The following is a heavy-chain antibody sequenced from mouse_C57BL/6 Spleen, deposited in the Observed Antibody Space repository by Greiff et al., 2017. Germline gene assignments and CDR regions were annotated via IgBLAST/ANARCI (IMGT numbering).Heavy chain of an antibody. V-gene: IGHV1-19*01. Sequence: VQLKQSGPVLVKPGASVKMSCKASGYTFTDYYMNWVKQSHGKSLEWIGVINPYNGGTSYNQKFKGKATLTVDKSSSTAYMELNSLTSEDSAVYYCARSHYYGSSLWYFDVWGTGTTVTVSS. J-gene: IGHJ1*03. CDR3: ARSHYYGSSLWYFDV. CDR1: GYTFTDYY. CDR2: INPYNGGT. D-gene: IGHD1-1*01.